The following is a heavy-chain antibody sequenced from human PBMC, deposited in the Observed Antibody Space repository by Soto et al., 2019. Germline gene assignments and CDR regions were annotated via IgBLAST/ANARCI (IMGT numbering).Heavy chain of an antibody. Sequence: LRLSCAASGFTFSSYAMHWVRQAPGKGLEWVAVISYDGSNKYYADSVKGRFTISRDNSKNTLYLQMNSLRAEDTAVYYCASTSSGWLGDYWGQGTLVTVSS. CDR1: GFTFSSYA. V-gene: IGHV3-30-3*01. D-gene: IGHD6-19*01. CDR3: ASTSSGWLGDY. CDR2: ISYDGSNK. J-gene: IGHJ4*02.